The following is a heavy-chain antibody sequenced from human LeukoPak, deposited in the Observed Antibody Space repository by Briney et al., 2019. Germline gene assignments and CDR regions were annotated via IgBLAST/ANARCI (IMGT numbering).Heavy chain of an antibody. Sequence: PGGCLRLSCAASGFTFNSYWMHWGRQAPGKGLVWVSRINSDGTGTTYADSVKGRFTISRDNAKNTLYLQMNSLRAEDTAVYYCARDFSGWYYNWFDPWGQGTLVTVSS. J-gene: IGHJ5*02. CDR3: ARDFSGWYYNWFDP. V-gene: IGHV3-74*01. CDR2: INSDGTGT. D-gene: IGHD6-19*01. CDR1: GFTFNSYW.